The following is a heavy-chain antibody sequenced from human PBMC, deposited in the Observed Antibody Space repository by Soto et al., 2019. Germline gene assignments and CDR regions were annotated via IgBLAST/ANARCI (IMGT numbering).Heavy chain of an antibody. D-gene: IGHD6-19*01. J-gene: IGHJ5*02. V-gene: IGHV3-30*18. CDR3: AKDLYGAGWYNYCGP. CDR1: GFTFSTTG. CDR2: ISHDGGAK. Sequence: QVQLVESGGGVVQPGRSLRLSCAASGFTFSTTGMHWVRQAPGKGLEWVAMISHDGGAKYYADSVKGRFAISRDNSNNTLYLQMTSLRPEDTAVYPSAKDLYGAGWYNYCGPWGQGTLVTVSP.